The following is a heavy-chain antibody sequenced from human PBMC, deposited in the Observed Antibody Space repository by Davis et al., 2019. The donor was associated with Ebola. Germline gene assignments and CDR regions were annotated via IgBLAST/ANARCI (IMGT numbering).Heavy chain of an antibody. J-gene: IGHJ4*02. V-gene: IGHV1-46*03. CDR2: INPSVDST. CDR3: VRDQILLWHEVGTTSYPWDY. Sequence: AASVKVSCKAPGYTFTSYYIHWVRQAPGQGLEWMGIINPSVDSTSYAQKLQGRVTMTRDTSTSTVYMELSSLRSEDTAAYYCVRDQILLWHEVGTTSYPWDYWGQGTLVTVSS. CDR1: GYTFTSYY. D-gene: IGHD1-7*01.